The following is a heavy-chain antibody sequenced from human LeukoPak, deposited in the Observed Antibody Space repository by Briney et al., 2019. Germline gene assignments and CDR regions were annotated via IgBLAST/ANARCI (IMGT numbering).Heavy chain of an antibody. CDR1: GFTFSTYA. J-gene: IGHJ4*02. CDR3: ARVPVTIFGVVKRALNYFDY. V-gene: IGHV3-30*04. CDR2: ISYDGSNK. D-gene: IGHD3-3*01. Sequence: GGSLRLSCAASGFTFSTYAMYWVRQAPGKGLEWVAVISYDGSNKYYADSVKGRFTISRDTSKNTLYLLMNSLRVEDTAVYYCARVPVTIFGVVKRALNYFDYWGQGTLVTVSS.